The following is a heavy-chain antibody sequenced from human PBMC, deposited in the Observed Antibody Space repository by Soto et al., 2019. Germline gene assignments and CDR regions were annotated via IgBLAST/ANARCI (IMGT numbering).Heavy chain of an antibody. V-gene: IGHV3-66*01. J-gene: IGHJ4*02. Sequence: GGSLRLSCAASGVTVSSNYMSWVRQAPGKGLEWVSVIYSGGSTYYADSVKGRFTISRDNSKNTLYLQMNSLRAEDTAVYYCARGPSRVVVPAAIGDYWGQGTLVTVSS. CDR1: GVTVSSNY. CDR3: ARGPSRVVVPAAIGDY. CDR2: IYSGGST. D-gene: IGHD2-2*02.